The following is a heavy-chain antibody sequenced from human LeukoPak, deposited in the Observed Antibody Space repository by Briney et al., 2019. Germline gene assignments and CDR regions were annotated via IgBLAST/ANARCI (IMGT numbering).Heavy chain of an antibody. V-gene: IGHV3-7*01. CDR3: ARDGGIVGTYHF. CDR2: IKQDGSAK. D-gene: IGHD1-26*01. Sequence: GGSLRLSCAASGFTFSSYWMSWVRQTPGKGLEWVANIKQDGSAKYYVDSVKGRFTISRDNAKNALYLQMNTLRAEDTAVYYCARDGGIVGTYHFWGQGTLVTVSS. J-gene: IGHJ4*02. CDR1: GFTFSSYW.